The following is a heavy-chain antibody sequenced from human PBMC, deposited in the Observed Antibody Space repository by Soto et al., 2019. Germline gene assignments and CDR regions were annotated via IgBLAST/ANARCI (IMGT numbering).Heavy chain of an antibody. J-gene: IGHJ4*02. CDR3: ARGNELSSEAPLGY. CDR1: GGSISSYY. V-gene: IGHV4-59*08. D-gene: IGHD2-8*01. CDR2: IYYSVST. Sequence: SETLSLTCTVSGGSISSYYWSWIRQPPGKGLEWIGYIYYSVSTNYNPSLKSRVTISVDTSKNQFSLKLSSVTAADTALYYCARGNELSSEAPLGYWGQGTLVTVSS.